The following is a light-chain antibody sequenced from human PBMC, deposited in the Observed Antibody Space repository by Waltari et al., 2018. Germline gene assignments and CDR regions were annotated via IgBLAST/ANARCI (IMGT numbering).Light chain of an antibody. CDR2: VNSDGSH. Sequence: LVLTQSPSASASLGASVKLTCTLSSGYTSNVIAWLQQQPGKGPRYLMKVNSDGSHRKGDGIHDRFSASKSGTECYLTISSLQSEDEADYFCQTGGHGTWVFGGGTKLTVL. V-gene: IGLV4-69*01. CDR1: SGYTSNV. J-gene: IGLJ3*02. CDR3: QTGGHGTWV.